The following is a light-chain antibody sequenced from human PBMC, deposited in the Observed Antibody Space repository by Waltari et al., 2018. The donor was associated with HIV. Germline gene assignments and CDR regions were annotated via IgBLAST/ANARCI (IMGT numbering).Light chain of an antibody. J-gene: IGLJ2*01. CDR1: RSDVGRYNF. V-gene: IGLV2-14*01. CDR2: EVS. CDR3: SSYTNTTTLVL. Sequence: QSALAQPASVSGSPGQSITISCTGPRSDVGRYNFVPWYQQHPGKAPKLMIYEVSNRPSGVSYRFSGSKSGNTASLTISGLQAEDDADYYCSSYTNTTTLVLFGGGTKLTVL.